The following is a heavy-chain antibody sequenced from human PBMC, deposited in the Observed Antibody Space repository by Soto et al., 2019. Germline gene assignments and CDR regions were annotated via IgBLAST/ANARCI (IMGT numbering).Heavy chain of an antibody. CDR2: ISAYNGNT. V-gene: IGHV1-18*01. Sequence: GASVKVSCKASSYTFASYGISWVRQAPGQGLEWMGWISAYNGNTNYAQKLQGRVTMTTDTSTGTAYMELRSLRSDDTAVYYCARVIAAAADCGYWHQETLFTVCS. J-gene: IGHJ4*02. CDR3: ARVIAAAADCGY. CDR1: SYTFASYG. D-gene: IGHD6-13*01.